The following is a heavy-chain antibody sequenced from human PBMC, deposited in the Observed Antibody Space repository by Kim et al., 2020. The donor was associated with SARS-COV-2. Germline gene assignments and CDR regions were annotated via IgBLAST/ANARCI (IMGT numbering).Heavy chain of an antibody. Sequence: GGSLRLSCAASGFTFSSDWMSWVRQAPGEGLEWVANINHDGSEKHYADSVKGRFTISRDNAKNSLFLQMNSLRAEESALYYCAREWGYWGQGTLVTVSS. CDR1: GFTFSSDW. D-gene: IGHD1-26*01. CDR3: AREWGY. V-gene: IGHV3-7*01. J-gene: IGHJ4*02. CDR2: INHDGSEK.